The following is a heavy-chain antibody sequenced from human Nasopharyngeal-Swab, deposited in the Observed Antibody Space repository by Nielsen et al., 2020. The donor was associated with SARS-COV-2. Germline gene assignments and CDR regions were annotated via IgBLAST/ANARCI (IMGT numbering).Heavy chain of an antibody. Sequence: SETLSLTCTVSGGSISSGGYYWSWILQHPGKGLEWIGYIYYSGSTYYNPSLKSRVTISVDTSKNQFSLKLSSVTAADTAVYYCARARSGGYDILTGYPPYWYFDLWGRGTLVTVSS. CDR1: GGSISSGGYY. V-gene: IGHV4-31*03. CDR2: IYYSGST. D-gene: IGHD3-9*01. CDR3: ARARSGGYDILTGYPPYWYFDL. J-gene: IGHJ2*01.